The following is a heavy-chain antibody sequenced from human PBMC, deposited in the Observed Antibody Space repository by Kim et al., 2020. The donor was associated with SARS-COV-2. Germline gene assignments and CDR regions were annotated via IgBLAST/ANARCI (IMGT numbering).Heavy chain of an antibody. CDR3: ARDMSLGDGYNKVAY. V-gene: IGHV3-21*01. D-gene: IGHD5-12*01. Sequence: DSVKGLFTICRDNAKNSLYLQMNSLRAEDTAVYYCARDMSLGDGYNKVAYWGQGTLVTVSS. J-gene: IGHJ4*02.